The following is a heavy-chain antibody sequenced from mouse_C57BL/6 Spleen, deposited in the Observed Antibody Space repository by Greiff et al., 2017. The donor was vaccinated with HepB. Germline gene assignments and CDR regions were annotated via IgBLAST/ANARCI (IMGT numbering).Heavy chain of an antibody. CDR3: ARGSLWAY. D-gene: IGHD1-1*02. CDR2: IYPGDGDT. CDR1: GYAFSSSW. Sequence: VQLQESGPELVKPGASVKISCKASGYAFSSSWMNWVKQRPGKGLEWIGRIYPGDGDTNYNGKFKGKATLTADKSSSTAYMQLSSLTSEDSAVYFCARGSLWAYWGQGTLVTVSA. J-gene: IGHJ3*01. V-gene: IGHV1-82*01.